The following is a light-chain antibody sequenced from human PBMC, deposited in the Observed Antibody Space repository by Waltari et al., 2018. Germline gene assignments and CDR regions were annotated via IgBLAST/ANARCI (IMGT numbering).Light chain of an antibody. CDR1: RCIDAY. J-gene: IGKJ5*01. Sequence: DIQMTQSPSSLSTSVGDRVTITCRASRCIDAYLNWYQQQPGKAPKLLIYDASTLQRGVPTRFSGGGIGTDFTLTISDLQPDDFATYFCQQSYSAPFTFGRGTRLE. CDR2: DAS. V-gene: IGKV1-39*01. CDR3: QQSYSAPFT.